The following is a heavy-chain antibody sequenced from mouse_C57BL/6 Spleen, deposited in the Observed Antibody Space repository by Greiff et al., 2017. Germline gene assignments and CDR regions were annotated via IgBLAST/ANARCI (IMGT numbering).Heavy chain of an antibody. CDR3: ARDASYGSGTFDY. CDR1: GFTFSDFY. D-gene: IGHD2-1*01. V-gene: IGHV7-1*01. J-gene: IGHJ2*01. CDR2: RRNKANAYTT. Sequence: EVTLMESGGGLVQSGRSLRLSCATSGFTFSDFYMEWVRQAPGKVLEWIAARRNKANAYTTEYSASVKGRFIVSRDTSQSILYLQMNALRAEDTAIYYCARDASYGSGTFDYWGQGTTLTVSS.